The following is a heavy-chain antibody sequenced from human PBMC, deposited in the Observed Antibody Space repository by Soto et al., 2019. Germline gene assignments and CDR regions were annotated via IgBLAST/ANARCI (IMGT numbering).Heavy chain of an antibody. CDR2: IHYSGST. V-gene: IGHV4-59*01. J-gene: IGHJ4*02. D-gene: IGHD3-3*01. CDR1: GYSISTFY. Sequence: PSETLSLPCNVSGYSISTFYWRWIRQPPGKGLEWIGYIHYSGSTNYNPSLKSQVIISVDTSKNQFSLKLSSVTAADTAVYFCARVRSNLFDYWGQGTLVTVSS. CDR3: ARVRSNLFDY.